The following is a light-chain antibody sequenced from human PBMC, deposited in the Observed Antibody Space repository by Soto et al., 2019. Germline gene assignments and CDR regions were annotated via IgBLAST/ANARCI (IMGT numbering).Light chain of an antibody. V-gene: IGKV3-15*01. CDR3: QQYNNWPPWT. Sequence: EIVMTQSPGTLSVSPGERATLSCRAGQGVTTNFAWYQQKSGQSPRLLIYDVSIRATGVPARFSGTGSETDFTLTISSLQSEDFAVYYCQQYNNWPPWTFGQGTKVDIK. CDR2: DVS. J-gene: IGKJ1*01. CDR1: QGVTTN.